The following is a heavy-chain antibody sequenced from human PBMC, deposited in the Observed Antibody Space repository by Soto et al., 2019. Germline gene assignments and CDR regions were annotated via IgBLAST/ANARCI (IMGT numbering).Heavy chain of an antibody. CDR3: TTYDSSGYYYVDY. CDR2: IKSKTDGGTT. V-gene: IGHV3-15*01. D-gene: IGHD3-22*01. Sequence: GSLRLSCAASGFTFSNAWMSWVRQAPGKGLEWVGRIKSKTDGGTTDYAAPVKGRFTISRDDSKNTLYLQMNSLKTEDTAVYYCTTYDSSGYYYVDYWGQGTLVTVSS. CDR1: GFTFSNAW. J-gene: IGHJ4*02.